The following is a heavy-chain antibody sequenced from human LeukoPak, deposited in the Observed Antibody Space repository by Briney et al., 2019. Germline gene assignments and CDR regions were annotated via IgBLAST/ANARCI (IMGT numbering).Heavy chain of an antibody. J-gene: IGHJ4*02. CDR3: AKGYDILTGYYFDY. CDR1: GFTFSSYS. V-gene: IGHV3-23*01. CDR2: ISGSGGST. Sequence: PGGSLRLSCVASGFTFSSYSMNWVRQAPGKGLEWVSAISGSGGSTYYADSVKGRFTISRDNSKNTLYLQMNSLRAEDTAVYYCAKGYDILTGYYFDYWGQGTLVTVSS. D-gene: IGHD3-9*01.